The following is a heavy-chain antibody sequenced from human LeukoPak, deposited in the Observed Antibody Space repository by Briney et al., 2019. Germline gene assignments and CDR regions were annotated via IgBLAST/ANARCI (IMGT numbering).Heavy chain of an antibody. V-gene: IGHV3-74*01. CDR3: ARGPNSNWSGLDF. CDR1: EFSFSGHW. CDR2: ISPTGSTT. Sequence: GGSLRLSCTASEFSFSGHWMHWDRQLPGKGLVWVSRISPTGSTTSYADSVKGRFTVSRDNAKNTLHLQVNNLRAEDTAVYYCARGPNSNWSGLDFWGQGTLLTVSS. D-gene: IGHD6-6*01. J-gene: IGHJ4*02.